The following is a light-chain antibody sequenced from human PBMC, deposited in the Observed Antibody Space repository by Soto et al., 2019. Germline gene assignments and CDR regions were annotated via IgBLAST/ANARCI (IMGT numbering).Light chain of an antibody. V-gene: IGKV1-5*01. CDR2: DAS. J-gene: IGKJ4*01. Sequence: DIQMTQSPSTLSASVGDRVTITCRASQSISSWLAWYQQKPGKAPKLLIYDASSLESGVPSRFSGSGSGTEFSLTISSLQPDDLATYYCQQYNSYLTFGGGTKVDIK. CDR3: QQYNSYLT. CDR1: QSISSW.